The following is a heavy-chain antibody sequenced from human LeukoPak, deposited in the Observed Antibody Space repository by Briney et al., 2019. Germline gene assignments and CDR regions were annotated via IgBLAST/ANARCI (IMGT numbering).Heavy chain of an antibody. V-gene: IGHV4-39*07. CDR1: GGSISSSSYY. CDR3: ARVADPNSGYDLGSDDY. D-gene: IGHD5-12*01. CDR2: IYYSGST. J-gene: IGHJ4*02. Sequence: SETLSLTCTVSGGSISSSSYYWGWIRQPPGKGLEWIGSIYYSGSTYYNPSLKSRVTISVDTSKNQFSLKLSSVTAADTAVYYCARVADPNSGYDLGSDDYWGQGTLVTVSS.